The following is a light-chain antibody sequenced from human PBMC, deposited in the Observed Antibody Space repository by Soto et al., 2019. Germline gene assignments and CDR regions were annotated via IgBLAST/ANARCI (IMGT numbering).Light chain of an antibody. V-gene: IGLV1-40*01. CDR1: SSNIGAGYD. J-gene: IGLJ3*02. CDR2: GNS. CDR3: QSYDSSRSGAV. Sequence: QSVLTQPPSVSGAPGQTVTISCTGSSSNIGAGYDVHWYQQLPGTAPKLLIYGNSNRPSGVPDRFSGSKSGTSASLAITGVQAEDEDDDYCQSYDSSRSGAVFGGGTKLTVL.